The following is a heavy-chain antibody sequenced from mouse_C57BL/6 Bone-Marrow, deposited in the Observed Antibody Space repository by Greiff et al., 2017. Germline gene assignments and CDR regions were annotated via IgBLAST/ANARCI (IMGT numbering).Heavy chain of an antibody. J-gene: IGHJ1*03. CDR2: LSNGGGST. CDR1: GFTFSDYY. CDR3: ARHSYYGNYWYFDV. V-gene: IGHV5-12*01. Sequence: EVKLVESGGGLVQPGGSLKLSCAASGFTFSDYYMYWVRQTPEKRLEWVAYLSNGGGSTYYPDTVKGRFTISRANAKNTLYLQMSRLKSEDTAMYYCARHSYYGNYWYFDVWGTGTTVTVSS. D-gene: IGHD1-1*01.